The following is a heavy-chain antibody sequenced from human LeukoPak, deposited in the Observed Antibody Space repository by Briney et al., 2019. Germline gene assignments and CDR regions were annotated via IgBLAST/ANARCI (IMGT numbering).Heavy chain of an antibody. CDR1: GYTFTNYD. CDR3: ALSAWGRPFDY. D-gene: IGHD3-16*01. CDR2: MNPNSGST. J-gene: IGHJ4*02. V-gene: IGHV1-8*01. Sequence: ASVKVSCKASGYTFTNYDFNWMRQATGQGLEWMGWMNPNSGSTGYAQKFQGRVTMTRDTSISTAYMELSSLTSEDTAVYYCALSAWGRPFDYWGQGTLVTVSS.